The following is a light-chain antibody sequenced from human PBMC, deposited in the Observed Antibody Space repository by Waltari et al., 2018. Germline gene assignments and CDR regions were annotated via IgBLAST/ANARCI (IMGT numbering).Light chain of an antibody. V-gene: IGLV2-14*03. CDR3: SSYTSNNTPVV. J-gene: IGLJ2*01. CDR2: DVT. CDR1: SGYNY. Sequence: QSALTQPASVSGSPGQSITISCTGTSGYNYVAWYQQHPGKAPKLMLYDVTNRPSGVANRFSGCKSGKTAYLTISGLRADDEADYYCSSYTSNNTPVVFGGGTMVTVL.